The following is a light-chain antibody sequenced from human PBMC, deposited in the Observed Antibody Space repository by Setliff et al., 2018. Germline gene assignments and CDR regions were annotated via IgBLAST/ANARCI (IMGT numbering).Light chain of an antibody. J-gene: IGLJ1*01. CDR2: EVS. CDR1: SSDVGGYNY. Sequence: LTQPPSASGSPGQSVTISCTGTSSDVGGYNYVSWYQQHPGKAPKLMIYEVSKRPSGVPDRFSGSKSGNTASLTVSGLQAEDEADYYCSSYAGSNTPYVFGTGTQLTVL. V-gene: IGLV2-8*01. CDR3: SSYAGSNTPYV.